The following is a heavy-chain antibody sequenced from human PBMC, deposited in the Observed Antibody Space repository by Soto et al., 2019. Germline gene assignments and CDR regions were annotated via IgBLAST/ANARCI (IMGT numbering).Heavy chain of an antibody. D-gene: IGHD4-17*01. Sequence: PSETLSLTCTVSGGSISSYYWSWIRQPPGKGLEWIGYIYYSGSTNYNPSLKSRVTISVDTSKNQFPLKLSSVTAADTAVYYCARDYGDSEFDYWGQGTLVTVPQ. CDR3: ARDYGDSEFDY. CDR1: GGSISSYY. J-gene: IGHJ4*02. CDR2: IYYSGST. V-gene: IGHV4-59*01.